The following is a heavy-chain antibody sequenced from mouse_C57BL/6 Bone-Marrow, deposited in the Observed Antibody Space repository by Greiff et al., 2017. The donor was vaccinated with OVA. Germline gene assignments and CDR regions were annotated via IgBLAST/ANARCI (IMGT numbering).Heavy chain of an antibody. D-gene: IGHD2-4*01. CDR1: GYTLTSYG. CDR2: IYPRSGNT. J-gene: IGHJ2*01. CDR3: ARRVMITTIFDY. V-gene: IGHV1-81*01. Sequence: QVQLQQSGAELARPGASVKLSCKASGYTLTSYGISWVKQRTGQGLEWIGEIYPRSGNTYYNEKFKGKATLTADKSSSTAYMELRSLTSEDSAVYFCARRVMITTIFDYWGQGTTLTVSS.